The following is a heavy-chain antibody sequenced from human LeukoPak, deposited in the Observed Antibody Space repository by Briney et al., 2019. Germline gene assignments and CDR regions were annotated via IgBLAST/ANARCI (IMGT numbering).Heavy chain of an antibody. CDR2: IRYDGSNK. Sequence: PGGSLRLSCAASGFTFSSYGMHWVRQAPGKGLEWVAFIRYDGSNKYYADSVKGRFTISRDNSKNTLYLQMNSLRAEDTAVYYCAKDPGERYNWSRGLYWGQGTLVTVSS. CDR3: AKDPGERYNWSRGLY. J-gene: IGHJ4*02. CDR1: GFTFSSYG. V-gene: IGHV3-30*02. D-gene: IGHD1-20*01.